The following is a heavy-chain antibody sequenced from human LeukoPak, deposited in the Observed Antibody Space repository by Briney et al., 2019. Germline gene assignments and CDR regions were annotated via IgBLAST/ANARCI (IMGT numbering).Heavy chain of an antibody. V-gene: IGHV4-31*03. D-gene: IGHD2-2*01. Sequence: SETLSLTCTVSGGSISSGGYYWSWIRQHPGKGLEWIGYIYYSGSTYYNPSLKSRVTISVDTSKNQFSLKLSSVTAADTAVYYCANGFGGVPAAIDYWGQGTLVTVSS. J-gene: IGHJ4*02. CDR1: GGSISSGGYY. CDR3: ANGFGGVPAAIDY. CDR2: IYYSGST.